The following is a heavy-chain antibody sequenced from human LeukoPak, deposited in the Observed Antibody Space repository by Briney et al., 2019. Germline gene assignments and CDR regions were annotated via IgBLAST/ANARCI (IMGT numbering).Heavy chain of an antibody. D-gene: IGHD3-22*01. V-gene: IGHV3-23*01. CDR1: GFTFSSYA. CDR2: ISGSGGST. J-gene: IGHJ4*02. Sequence: GSLRLSCAASGFTFSSYAMSWVRQAPGKGLEWVSAISGSGGSTYYADSVKGRFTISRDNSKNTLYLQMNSLRAADTAVYYCAKGRITMIVVVKTGDYWGQGTLVTVSS. CDR3: AKGRITMIVVVKTGDY.